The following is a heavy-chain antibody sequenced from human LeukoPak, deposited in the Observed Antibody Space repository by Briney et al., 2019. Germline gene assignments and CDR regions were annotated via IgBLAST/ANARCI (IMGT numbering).Heavy chain of an antibody. CDR2: INHSGAT. Sequence: SETLSLTCAVYGGSFSGYYWSWIRQPPGKGLEWIGEINHSGATNYNPSLKSRVTISLDASKNQFSLKLSSVTAADTAVYYCARRRIAAAGTWGQGTLVTVSS. CDR1: GGSFSGYY. V-gene: IGHV4-34*01. CDR3: ARRRIAAAGT. D-gene: IGHD6-13*01. J-gene: IGHJ5*02.